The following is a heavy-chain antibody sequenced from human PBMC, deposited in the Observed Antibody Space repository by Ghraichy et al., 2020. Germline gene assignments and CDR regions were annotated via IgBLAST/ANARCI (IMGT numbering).Heavy chain of an antibody. Sequence: GGSLRLSCAASGFTVSINYMSWVRQAPGKGLEWVSVIYSGGNTYYADSVKGRFTISRDNSNNTLYLQMNSLRAEDTAVYYCARAQTDRGLFFLWGQGTLVTVSS. CDR1: GFTVSINY. D-gene: IGHD3-10*01. V-gene: IGHV3-53*01. CDR3: ARAQTDRGLFFL. CDR2: IYSGGNT. J-gene: IGHJ4*02.